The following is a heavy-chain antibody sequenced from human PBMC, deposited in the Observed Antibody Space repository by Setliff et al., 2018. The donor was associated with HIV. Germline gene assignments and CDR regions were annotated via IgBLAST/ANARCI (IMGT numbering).Heavy chain of an antibody. CDR1: GYTFTSYG. V-gene: IGHV1-18*01. CDR2: MNPKSGNT. Sequence: GASVKVSCKASGYTFTSYGISWVRQATGQGLEWMGWMNPKSGNTGYAQKLQGRVTMTTDTSTSTADMELRSLRSDDTAVYYCARVPGARPYYYYYMDVWGKGTTVTVSS. J-gene: IGHJ6*03. CDR3: ARVPGARPYYYYYMDV. D-gene: IGHD3-10*01.